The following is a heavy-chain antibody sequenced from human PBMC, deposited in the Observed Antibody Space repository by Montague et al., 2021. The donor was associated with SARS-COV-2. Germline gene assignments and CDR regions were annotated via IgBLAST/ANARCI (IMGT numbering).Heavy chain of an antibody. D-gene: IGHD6-13*01. CDR1: GYSFTSYW. CDR3: ARRSCSSSWYDY. Sequence: QSVAEVKTPGESLRISCKGSGYSFTSYWISWVRQMPGKGLEWMGRIDPSDSYTNYSPSFQGHVTISADKSISTAYLQWSSLKASDTAMYYCARRSCSSSWYDYWGQGTLVTVSS. J-gene: IGHJ4*02. CDR2: IDPSDSYT. V-gene: IGHV5-10-1*01.